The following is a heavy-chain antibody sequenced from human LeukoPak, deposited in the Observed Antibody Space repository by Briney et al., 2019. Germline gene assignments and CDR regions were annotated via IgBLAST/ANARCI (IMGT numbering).Heavy chain of an antibody. V-gene: IGHV1-2*02. Sequence: ASVKVSCKASGYTFTGYYMHWVRQAPGQGLEWMGWINPNSGGTNYAQKFQGRVTMTRDTYISTAYMELSRLRSDDTAVYYCARGRDIVATIPMYYYYMDVWGKGTTVTVSS. CDR2: INPNSGGT. J-gene: IGHJ6*03. D-gene: IGHD5-12*01. CDR3: ARGRDIVATIPMYYYYMDV. CDR1: GYTFTGYY.